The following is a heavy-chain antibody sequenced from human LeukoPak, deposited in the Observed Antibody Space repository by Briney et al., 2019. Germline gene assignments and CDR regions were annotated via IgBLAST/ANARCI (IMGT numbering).Heavy chain of an antibody. Sequence: SETLSLTCTVSGGSISSSSYYWGWIRQPPGKGLEWIGSIYYSGSTYYNPSLKSRVTISVDTSKNQFSLKVSSVTAADTAVYYCASETPPRSRIMITFGGVIVNHLDAFDIWGQGTMVTVSS. D-gene: IGHD3-16*02. CDR1: GGSISSSSYY. V-gene: IGHV4-39*07. CDR2: IYYSGST. J-gene: IGHJ3*02. CDR3: ASETPPRSRIMITFGGVIVNHLDAFDI.